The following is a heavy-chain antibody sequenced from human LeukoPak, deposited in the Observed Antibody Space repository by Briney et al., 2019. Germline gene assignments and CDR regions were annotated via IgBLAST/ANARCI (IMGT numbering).Heavy chain of an antibody. D-gene: IGHD1-1*01. CDR3: ARDNDHYGMDV. Sequence: SETLSLTCTVSGGSTSSARHYWSWIRQLPGKGLEWIGCIYYGGTTYYHPSLKSRVTISIDTSKNLFSLKLTSVTAADKAVYYCARDNDHYGMDVWGQGTTVTVSS. V-gene: IGHV4-31*03. J-gene: IGHJ6*02. CDR1: GGSTSSARHY. CDR2: IYYGGTT.